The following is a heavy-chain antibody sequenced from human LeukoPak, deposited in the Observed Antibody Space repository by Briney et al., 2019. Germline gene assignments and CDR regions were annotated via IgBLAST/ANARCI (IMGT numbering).Heavy chain of an antibody. CDR2: IYTIGST. V-gene: IGHV4-4*09. D-gene: IGHD3-3*02. J-gene: IGHJ4*02. CDR1: GGSISSNY. CDR3: ARSHFWSGYYTAWGFDY. Sequence: SETLSLTCTVSGGSISSNYWSWIRQPPGKGLEWIEYIYTIGSTNYNPSLKSRVTISVDTSKNQFSLKLSSVTAADTAVYYCARSHFWSGYYTAWGFDYWGQGTLVTVSS.